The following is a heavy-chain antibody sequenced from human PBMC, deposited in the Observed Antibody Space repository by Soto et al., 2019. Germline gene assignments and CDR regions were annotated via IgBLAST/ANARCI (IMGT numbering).Heavy chain of an antibody. V-gene: IGHV3-48*01. CDR3: AKDNYDFWSGYYSDY. D-gene: IGHD3-3*01. J-gene: IGHJ4*02. CDR1: GFTFSSYS. CDR2: ISSSSSTI. Sequence: GGSLRLSCAASGFTFSSYSMNWVRQAPGKGLEWVSYISSSSSTIYYADSVKGRFTISRDNAKNTLYLQMNSLRAEDTAVYYCAKDNYDFWSGYYSDYWGQGTLVTVSS.